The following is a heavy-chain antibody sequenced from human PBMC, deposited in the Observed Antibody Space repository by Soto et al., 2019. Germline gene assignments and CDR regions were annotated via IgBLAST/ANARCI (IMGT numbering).Heavy chain of an antibody. Sequence: QVQLVQSGAEVKKPGSSVKVSCKASGGTFSSYTISWVRQAPGQGLEWMGRIIPILGIANYAQKFQGRVTITSDKSTGTAYMELGSLSSEDTAVYYCARDLVYGDYDRYYYYGMDVWGQGTMVSVSS. CDR1: GGTFSSYT. V-gene: IGHV1-69*08. CDR2: IIPILGIA. J-gene: IGHJ6*02. D-gene: IGHD4-17*01. CDR3: ARDLVYGDYDRYYYYGMDV.